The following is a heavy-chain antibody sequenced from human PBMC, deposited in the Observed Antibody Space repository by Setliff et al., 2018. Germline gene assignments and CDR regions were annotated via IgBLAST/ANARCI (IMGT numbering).Heavy chain of an antibody. Sequence: SETLSLTCAVYGGSFSDYWWSWIRQLPGKGLEWIAEIHHSGSTNIHPSLKSRVAISVDPSKNQFYLNLRSVTAADTAVYFCARGTKTMVINYWYFDVWGRGTPVTVSS. CDR2: IHHSGST. D-gene: IGHD4-17*01. CDR3: ARGTKTMVINYWYFDV. V-gene: IGHV4-34*01. J-gene: IGHJ2*01. CDR1: GGSFSDYW.